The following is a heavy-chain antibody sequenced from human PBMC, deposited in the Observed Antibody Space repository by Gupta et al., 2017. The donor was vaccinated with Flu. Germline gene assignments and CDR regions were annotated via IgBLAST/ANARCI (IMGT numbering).Heavy chain of an antibody. Sequence: QVQLVQSGAEVKKPGASVKVSCKASGYTFIYYGLHWVRQAPGQRLEWMGWIRAANGNTKYSQKFQDRLTITRDTSANTVYMELSGLRSEDTAVYYCARIGAGTHCSATSCQGYYYNYAMDVWGQGTTVIVSS. J-gene: IGHJ6*02. CDR2: IRAANGNT. D-gene: IGHD2-2*01. CDR1: GYTFIYYG. CDR3: ARIGAGTHCSATSCQGYYYNYAMDV. V-gene: IGHV1-3*01.